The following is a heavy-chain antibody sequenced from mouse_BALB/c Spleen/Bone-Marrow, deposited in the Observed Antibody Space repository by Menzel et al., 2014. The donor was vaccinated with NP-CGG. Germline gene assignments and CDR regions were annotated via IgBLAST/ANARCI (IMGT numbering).Heavy chain of an antibody. CDR3: ARNYGYGKSFAY. J-gene: IGHJ3*01. D-gene: IGHD2-2*01. V-gene: IGHV14-3*02. CDR1: GFNIKDTY. CDR2: IDPANGNT. Sequence: VQLQQSGAELVKPGASVELSCTASGFNIKDTYMHWVKQRPEQGLEWIGRIDPANGNTKYDPKFQGKATTTADTSSNTAYLQLSSLTSEDTAVYYCARNYGYGKSFAYWGQGTLVTVSA.